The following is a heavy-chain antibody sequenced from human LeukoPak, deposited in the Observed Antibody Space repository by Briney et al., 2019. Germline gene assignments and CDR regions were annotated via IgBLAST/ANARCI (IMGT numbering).Heavy chain of an antibody. V-gene: IGHV4-4*07. CDR1: GASISSYY. Sequence: KTSETLSLTCTVSGASISSYYWTWIRQPAREGLEWIGRIYTSGSSNYNPSLKSRVTMSVDTSKNQFSLKLSSVTAADTAVYYCARARGGSGSYGHFDYWGQGTLVTVSS. CDR2: IYTSGSS. J-gene: IGHJ4*02. CDR3: ARARGGSGSYGHFDY. D-gene: IGHD1-26*01.